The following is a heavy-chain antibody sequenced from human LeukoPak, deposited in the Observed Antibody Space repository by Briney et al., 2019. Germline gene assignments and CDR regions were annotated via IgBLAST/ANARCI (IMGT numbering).Heavy chain of an antibody. CDR2: IYPGDSDT. Sequence: GEPLKIPGEGSGNSFTNSGFAWVRQITGKGLEWMGIIYPGDSDTRYSPSFQGQVSISADKSISTAYLQWRSLKASDTAMYYCARSYYSSYGLDYWGQGTLVTVSS. D-gene: IGHD3-22*01. V-gene: IGHV5-51*01. CDR3: ARSYYSSYGLDY. J-gene: IGHJ4*02. CDR1: GNSFTNSG.